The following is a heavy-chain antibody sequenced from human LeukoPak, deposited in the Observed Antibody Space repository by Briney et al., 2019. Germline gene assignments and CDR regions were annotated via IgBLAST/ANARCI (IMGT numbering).Heavy chain of an antibody. CDR1: GGTFSSYT. Sequence: SVKVSCKASGGTFSSYTISWVRQAPGQGLEWMGRIIPILGIANYAQKFQGRVTITADKSTSTAYMELSSLRSEDTAVYYCARGRRVVVHGWFDPWGQGTLVTVSS. V-gene: IGHV1-69*02. D-gene: IGHD3-22*01. J-gene: IGHJ5*02. CDR3: ARGRRVVVHGWFDP. CDR2: IIPILGIA.